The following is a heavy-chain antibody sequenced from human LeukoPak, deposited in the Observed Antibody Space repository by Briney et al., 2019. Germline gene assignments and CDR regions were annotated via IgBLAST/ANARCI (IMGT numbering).Heavy chain of an antibody. CDR2: IWNDGSNT. D-gene: IGHD1-26*01. V-gene: IGHV3-33*01. J-gene: IGHJ3*01. Sequence: GRSLRLSCAASGFIFSDYGMHWVRQAPGKGLEWVAVIWNDGSNTYYGDSVKGLFTISRDNSKNTVYLQMNSLRAEGTAVYYCARDNAGLVKHLDAFDLWGQGTMVTVAS. CDR1: GFIFSDYG. CDR3: ARDNAGLVKHLDAFDL.